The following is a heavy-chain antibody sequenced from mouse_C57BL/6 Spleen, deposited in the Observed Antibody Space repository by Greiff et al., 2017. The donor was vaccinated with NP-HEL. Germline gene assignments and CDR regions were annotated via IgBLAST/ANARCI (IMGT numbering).Heavy chain of an antibody. J-gene: IGHJ3*01. V-gene: IGHV3-6*01. Sequence: DVKLQESGPGLVKPSQSLSLTCSVTGYSITSSYYWNWIRQFPGNKLEWMGYISYDGSNNYNPSLKNRISITRDTSKNQFFLKLNSVTTEDTATYYWSRGYYGSSWFAYWGQGTLVTVSA. CDR1: GYSITSSYY. D-gene: IGHD1-1*01. CDR3: SRGYYGSSWFAY. CDR2: ISYDGSN.